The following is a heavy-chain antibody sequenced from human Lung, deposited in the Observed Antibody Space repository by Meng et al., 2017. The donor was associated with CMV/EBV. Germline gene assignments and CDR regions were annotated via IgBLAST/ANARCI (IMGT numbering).Heavy chain of an antibody. D-gene: IGHD3-22*01. V-gene: IGHV1-46*01. Sequence: ASVXVSCQASGYTFTSYYMHWVRQAPGQGLEWMGIINPSGGSTSYAQKFQGRVTMTRDTSTSTVYMELSSLRSEDTAVYYCERLGYYDSSPLGDYFDYWGQGTLVTVSS. J-gene: IGHJ4*02. CDR3: ERLGYYDSSPLGDYFDY. CDR2: INPSGGST. CDR1: GYTFTSYY.